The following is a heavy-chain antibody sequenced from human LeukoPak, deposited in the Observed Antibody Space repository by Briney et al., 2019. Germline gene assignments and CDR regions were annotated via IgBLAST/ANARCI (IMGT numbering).Heavy chain of an antibody. CDR1: GYTFSNYA. J-gene: IGHJ4*02. D-gene: IGHD3-22*01. CDR2: INAYNGKT. CDR3: ARAEGGPYYYDSSGYPQPPDDY. V-gene: IGHV1-18*01. Sequence: ASVKVSCKASGYTFSNYAIGWVRQAPGQGLEWMGWINAYNGKTNYAQKLQGRVTMTTDTSTSTAYMELRSLRSDDTAVYFCARAEGGPYYYDSSGYPQPPDDYWGQGTLVTVSS.